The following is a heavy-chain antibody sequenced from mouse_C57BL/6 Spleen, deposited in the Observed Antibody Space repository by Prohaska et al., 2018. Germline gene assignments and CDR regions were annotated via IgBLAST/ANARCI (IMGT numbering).Heavy chain of an antibody. V-gene: IGHV1-69*02. Sequence: PEPGLELIGAFDPSYLYSNYNQKFKGKATFPVDKSSSTAYMQLSSLTSEDSAVYYCARRGRSQPIDYWGQGTSLRVAS. J-gene: IGHJ2*03. CDR3: ARRGRSQPIDY. D-gene: IGHD6-5*01. CDR2: FDPSYLYS.